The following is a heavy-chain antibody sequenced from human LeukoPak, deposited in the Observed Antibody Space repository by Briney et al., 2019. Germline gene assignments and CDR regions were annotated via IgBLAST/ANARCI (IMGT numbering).Heavy chain of an antibody. CDR2: IYYSGST. CDR1: GGSISSGDYY. Sequence: SETLSLTCTVSGGSISSGDYYWSWIRQPPGKGLEWIGYIYYSGSTYYNPSLKSRVTISVDTSKNQFSLKLSSVTAADTAVYYCAKTGTTYLGLGAFDIWGQGTMVTVSS. J-gene: IGHJ3*02. V-gene: IGHV4-30-4*01. CDR3: AKTGTTYLGLGAFDI. D-gene: IGHD1-1*01.